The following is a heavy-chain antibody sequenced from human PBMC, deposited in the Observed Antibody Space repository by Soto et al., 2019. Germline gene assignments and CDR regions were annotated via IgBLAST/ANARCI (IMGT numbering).Heavy chain of an antibody. Sequence: GGSLTLSCAASGVSFSSYWPSWFRQAPGKGLEWVANIKQDGSEKYYVDSVKGRFTISRDNAKNSLYLQMNSLRAEDTAVYYCARDLSSGYHHRDYYYYMDVWGKGTTVTVSS. CDR2: IKQDGSEK. CDR3: ARDLSSGYHHRDYYYYMDV. J-gene: IGHJ6*03. CDR1: GVSFSSYW. D-gene: IGHD6-19*01. V-gene: IGHV3-7*01.